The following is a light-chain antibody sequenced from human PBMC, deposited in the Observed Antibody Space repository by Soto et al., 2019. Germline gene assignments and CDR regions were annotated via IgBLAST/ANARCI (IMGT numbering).Light chain of an antibody. CDR1: QNIGSN. CDR3: QQYNNWSPYT. V-gene: IGKV3-15*01. CDR2: GAS. Sequence: EVVMTQSPATLSASPGERVILSCRASQNIGSNLAWYQQRPGQAPRLLMYGASTRATGTPARFSGSGSATDFTLTISSLQSEDFAVSYCQQYNNWSPYTFGQGTKLEIK. J-gene: IGKJ2*01.